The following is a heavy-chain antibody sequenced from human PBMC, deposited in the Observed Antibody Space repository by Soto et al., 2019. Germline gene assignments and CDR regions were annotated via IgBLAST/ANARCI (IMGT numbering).Heavy chain of an antibody. CDR2: IYYSGST. D-gene: IGHD1-1*01. CDR3: ARVRTGTIDY. CDR1: GGSISSYY. V-gene: IGHV4-59*01. J-gene: IGHJ4*02. Sequence: TSETLSLTCTVSGGSISSYYWSWVRQPPGKGLEWIGYIYYSGSTNYNPSLKSRVTISVDTSKNQFSLKLSSVTAADTAVYYCARVRTGTIDYWGQGTLVTVSS.